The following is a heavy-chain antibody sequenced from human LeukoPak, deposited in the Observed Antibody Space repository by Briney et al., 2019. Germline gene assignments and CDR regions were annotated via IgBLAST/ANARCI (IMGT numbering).Heavy chain of an antibody. Sequence: ASVKVSCKASGYTFTSYDINWVRQATGQGPDWMGWMNPNSGNTGYAQKFQGRVTMTRNTSISTAYMELSSLRSEDTAVYYCARERRGFRFDPWGQGTLVTVSS. V-gene: IGHV1-8*01. CDR3: ARERRGFRFDP. CDR2: MNPNSGNT. CDR1: GYTFTSYD. J-gene: IGHJ5*02. D-gene: IGHD3-10*01.